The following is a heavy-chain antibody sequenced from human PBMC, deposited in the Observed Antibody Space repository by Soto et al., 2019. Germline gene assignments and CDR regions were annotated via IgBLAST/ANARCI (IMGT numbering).Heavy chain of an antibody. Sequence: PGGSLRLSCAASGFTFSSYWMHWVRQAPGKGLVWVSRINSDGSSTTYADSVKGRFTISRDNAKNTLYLQMNSLRAEDTAVYFCAKSGYSYWYLDFWGRGTLVTVSS. J-gene: IGHJ2*01. CDR3: AKSGYSYWYLDF. CDR1: GFTFSSYW. V-gene: IGHV3-74*01. CDR2: INSDGSST. D-gene: IGHD2-2*03.